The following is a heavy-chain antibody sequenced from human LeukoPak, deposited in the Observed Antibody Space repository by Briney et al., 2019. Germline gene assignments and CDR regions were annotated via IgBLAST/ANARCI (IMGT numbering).Heavy chain of an antibody. CDR1: GYTLTSYY. CDR3: ARWGSYFDY. V-gene: IGHV1-46*01. Sequence: TSVKLSCKASGYTLTSYYMHWVRQAPGQGLEWMGIINPSGGSTSYAQKFQGRVTMARDTSTSTVYMELSSLRSEDTAVYYCARWGSYFDYWGQGTLVTVSS. J-gene: IGHJ4*02. D-gene: IGHD3-16*01. CDR2: INPSGGST.